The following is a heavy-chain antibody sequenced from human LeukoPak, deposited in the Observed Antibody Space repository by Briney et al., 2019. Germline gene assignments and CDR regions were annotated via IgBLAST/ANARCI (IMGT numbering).Heavy chain of an antibody. Sequence: PSETLSLTCTVSGGSISSYYWSWIRQPPGKGLEWIGYIYYSGSTNYNPSLKGRVTTSVDTSKNQFSLKLSSVTAADTAVYYCARGGGYCSGGSCYEDYWGQGTLVTVSS. D-gene: IGHD2-15*01. CDR1: GGSISSYY. J-gene: IGHJ4*02. V-gene: IGHV4-59*12. CDR2: IYYSGST. CDR3: ARGGGYCSGGSCYEDY.